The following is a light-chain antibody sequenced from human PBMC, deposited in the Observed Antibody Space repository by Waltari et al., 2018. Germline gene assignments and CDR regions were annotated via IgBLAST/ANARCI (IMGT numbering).Light chain of an antibody. CDR3: QQYKSYAT. Sequence: DIQMTQSPSTLSASVGDRVTITCRASQSISSWLAWYQQKPGKAPKLLIYKASSLESGVPSRFSDSESGTEFTLTISSLQPDDFATYYCQQYKSYATFGQGTKVEIK. V-gene: IGKV1-5*03. CDR2: KAS. J-gene: IGKJ1*01. CDR1: QSISSW.